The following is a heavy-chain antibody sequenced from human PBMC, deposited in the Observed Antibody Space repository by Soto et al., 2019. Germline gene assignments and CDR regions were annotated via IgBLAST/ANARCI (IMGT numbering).Heavy chain of an antibody. D-gene: IGHD2-15*01. CDR3: ARGSCSGGSCYRSPDYYYYYMDV. V-gene: IGHV1-8*01. J-gene: IGHJ6*03. CDR2: MNPNSGNT. Sequence: ASVKVSCKASGYTFTSYDINWVRQATGQGLEWMGWMNPNSGNTGYAQKFQGRVTMTRNTSISTAYMELSSLRSEDTAVYYCARGSCSGGSCYRSPDYYYYYMDVWGKGTTVTVSS. CDR1: GYTFTSYD.